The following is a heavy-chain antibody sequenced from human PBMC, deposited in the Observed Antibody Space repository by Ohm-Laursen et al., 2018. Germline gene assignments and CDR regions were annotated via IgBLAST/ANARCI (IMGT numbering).Heavy chain of an antibody. CDR1: GGSISSYY. J-gene: IGHJ4*02. D-gene: IGHD1-26*01. Sequence: GTLSLTCIVSGGSISSYYWSWIRQPPGKGLEWIGYVYDSETTNYNASLKSRVTISLDTSKKQFYLKLSSVTAADTAVYYCARYSGDYSFRYWGQGTLVTVSS. V-gene: IGHV4-59*01. CDR3: ARYSGDYSFRY. CDR2: VYDSETT.